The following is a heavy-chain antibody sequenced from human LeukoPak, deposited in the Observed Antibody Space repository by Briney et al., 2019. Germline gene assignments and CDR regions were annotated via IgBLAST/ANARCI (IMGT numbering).Heavy chain of an antibody. CDR1: GDTFSSYA. CDR3: ARTRAAAFDP. D-gene: IGHD6-13*01. V-gene: IGHV1-69*05. Sequence: GPSVKVFCKASGDTFSSYAISWARQAPGQGLEWMGGIIPIFGTANYAQKFQGRVTITTDESTSTAYMELSSLRSQDTAVYYCARTRAAAFDPWGQGTLVTVSS. J-gene: IGHJ5*02. CDR2: IIPIFGTA.